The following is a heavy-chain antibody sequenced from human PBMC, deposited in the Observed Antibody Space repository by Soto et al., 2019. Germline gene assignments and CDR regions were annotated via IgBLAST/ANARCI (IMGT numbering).Heavy chain of an antibody. V-gene: IGHV1-69*13. CDR3: ARAPASSSGWYWFDY. CDR2: IIPIFGTA. J-gene: IGHJ4*02. Sequence: ASVKVSCKASGGTFSSYTISWVRQAPGQGLEWMGGIIPIFGTANYAQKFQGRVTITADESTSTAYMELSSLRSEDTAVYYCARAPASSSGWYWFDYWGQGTLVTVSS. D-gene: IGHD6-19*01. CDR1: GGTFSSYT.